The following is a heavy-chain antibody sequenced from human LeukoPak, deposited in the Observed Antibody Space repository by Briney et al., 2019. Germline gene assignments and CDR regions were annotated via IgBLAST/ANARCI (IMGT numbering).Heavy chain of an antibody. V-gene: IGHV3-48*01. CDR1: GFTVSSNY. J-gene: IGHJ1*01. Sequence: GGSLRLSCAASGFTVSSNYMSWVRQAPGKGLEWVSYISSSSSTIYYADSVKGRFTISRDNAKNSLYLQMNSLRAEDTAVYYCARDALSHYDFWSGYYPEHWGQGTLVTVSS. CDR3: ARDALSHYDFWSGYYPEH. D-gene: IGHD3-3*01. CDR2: ISSSSSTI.